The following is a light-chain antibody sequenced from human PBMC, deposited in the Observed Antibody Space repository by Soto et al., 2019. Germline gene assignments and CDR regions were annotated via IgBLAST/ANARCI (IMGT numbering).Light chain of an antibody. CDR3: QQYNNWPLH. V-gene: IGKV3-15*01. CDR1: QSVSSN. CDR2: GAS. Sequence: EIVMTQSPATLSVSPGERATLSCRASQSVSSNLAWYQQKPGQAPRLLIYGASTRATGIPARFSGSGSGTDFTLAISSLQSEDFAVYYCQQYNNWPLHFGGGTKVEIK. J-gene: IGKJ4*01.